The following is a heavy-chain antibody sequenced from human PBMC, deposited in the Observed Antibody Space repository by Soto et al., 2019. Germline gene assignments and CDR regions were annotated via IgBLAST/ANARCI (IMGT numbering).Heavy chain of an antibody. CDR1: GGPISGGYY. J-gene: IGHJ4*01. CDR3: ARAGGSSGYSDFFDF. Sequence: PSETLSLTCTVSGGPISGGYYWTWIRQHPGKGLERIGYIYHSGSTYYIPSLKSRVTISVDTSKNQFSLRLSSVTAADTAVYYCARAGGSSGYSDFFDFSGHGTLVTVSS. D-gene: IGHD3-22*01. CDR2: IYHSGST. V-gene: IGHV4-31*03.